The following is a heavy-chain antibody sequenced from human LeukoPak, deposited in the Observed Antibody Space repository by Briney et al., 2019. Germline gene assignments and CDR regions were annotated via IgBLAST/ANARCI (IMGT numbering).Heavy chain of an antibody. CDR1: GFTFSNAW. J-gene: IGHJ5*02. CDR2: IKSKTDGGTT. CDR3: TTDRRVRSSHKHYVP. V-gene: IGHV3-15*01. Sequence: PGGSLRLSCAASGFTFSNAWMSWVRQAPGKGLEWVGRIKSKTDGGTTDYAAPVKGRFTISRDDSKNTLYLQMNSLKTEDTAVYYCTTDRRVRSSHKHYVPWGQGTLVTVSS. D-gene: IGHD2-2*01.